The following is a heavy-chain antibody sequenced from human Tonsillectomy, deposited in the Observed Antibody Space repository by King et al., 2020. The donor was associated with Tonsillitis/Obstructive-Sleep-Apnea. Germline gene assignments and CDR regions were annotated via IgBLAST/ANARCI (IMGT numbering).Heavy chain of an antibody. J-gene: IGHJ4*02. CDR2: INHDGST. V-gene: IGHV4-34*01. Sequence: VQLQQWGAGLLKPSETLSLTCAVYGGSFSGYYWSWIRQPPGKGLEWIGEINHDGSTNYNPSLKRRVTISLDTSKNQFSLKLSSVTAAATAVYFCARGTRTTETTHPLLGYWGQGTLVTVSS. CDR1: GGSFSGYY. D-gene: IGHD4-17*01. CDR3: ARGTRTTETTHPLLGY.